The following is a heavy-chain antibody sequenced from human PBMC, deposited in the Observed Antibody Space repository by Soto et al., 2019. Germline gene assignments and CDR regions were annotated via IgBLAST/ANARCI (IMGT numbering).Heavy chain of an antibody. D-gene: IGHD3-10*01. J-gene: IGHJ6*02. CDR1: GFIFSDSA. CDR2: IRSKANNYAT. Sequence: PGGSLRLSCEASGFIFSDSAMHWVRQASGKGLEWIGRIRSKANNYATVYTASVEGRFTISRDDSKNTVYLQVNSLKTEDTAVYYCTVSGAHYYYTLDAWGQGTSVTVSS. V-gene: IGHV3-73*01. CDR3: TVSGAHYYYTLDA.